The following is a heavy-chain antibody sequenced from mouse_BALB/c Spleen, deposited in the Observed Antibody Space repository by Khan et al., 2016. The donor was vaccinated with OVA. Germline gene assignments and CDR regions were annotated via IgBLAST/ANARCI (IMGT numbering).Heavy chain of an antibody. CDR3: ARKSGSDFDY. CDR2: INPHIGET. V-gene: IGHV1-20*02. D-gene: IGHD1-3*01. J-gene: IGHJ2*01. CDR1: GYSFTGYF. Sequence: VQLQQPGPELVKPGASVKISCKASGYSFTGYFMNWVMQSHGKSLEWIGRINPHIGETLYNQKFKGKATLTVDESSRTVHMELRSLAAEASAVYYCARKSGSDFDYWGQGTTLTVSS.